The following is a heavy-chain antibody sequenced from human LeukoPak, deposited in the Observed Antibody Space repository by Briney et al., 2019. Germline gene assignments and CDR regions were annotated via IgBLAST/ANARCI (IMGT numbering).Heavy chain of an antibody. CDR1: GGPFSGYY. D-gene: IGHD4-17*01. J-gene: IGHJ4*02. CDR3: ARRPTGIDY. Sequence: SETLSLTCAVYGGPFSGYYWNWIRQSPGKGLEWIGEINHSGSTNYNPSLKSRVTISLDTSNNQFSLKLSSVTAADTAVYYCARRPTGIDYWGQGTLVTVSS. V-gene: IGHV4-34*01. CDR2: INHSGST.